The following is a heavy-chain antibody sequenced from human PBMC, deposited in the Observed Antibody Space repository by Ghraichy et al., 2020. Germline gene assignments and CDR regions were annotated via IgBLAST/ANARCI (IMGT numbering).Heavy chain of an antibody. Sequence: SETLSLTCTVSGGSVSSGSYYWSWIRQPPGKGLEWIGYIFYSGSTNYNPSLKSRVTISVDTSKNQFSLRLSSVTAADTAVYYCARDRGQWLVPFDHWGQGNLVTVSS. J-gene: IGHJ4*02. CDR2: IFYSGST. V-gene: IGHV4-61*01. CDR1: GGSVSSGSYY. D-gene: IGHD6-19*01. CDR3: ARDRGQWLVPFDH.